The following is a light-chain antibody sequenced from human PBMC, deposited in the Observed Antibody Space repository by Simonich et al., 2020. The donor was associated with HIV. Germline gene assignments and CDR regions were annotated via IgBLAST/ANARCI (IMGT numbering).Light chain of an antibody. CDR1: QSLLHSNGYNY. CDR3: MQGSHWLT. CDR2: LGS. J-gene: IGKJ4*01. Sequence: EIVMTPSPLSLPVTPGEPASISCRSSQSLLHSNGYNYLDWYLQKPGQSPQLLIYLGSNRASGVPDRFSGSGSGTDFTLKISRVEAEDVGVYYCMQGSHWLTFGGGTKVEIK. V-gene: IGKV2-28*01.